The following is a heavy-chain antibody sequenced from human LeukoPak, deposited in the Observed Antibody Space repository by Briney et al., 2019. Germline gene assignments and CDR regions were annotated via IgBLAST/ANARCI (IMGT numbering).Heavy chain of an antibody. CDR2: ISYDGEKT. Sequence: GGSLRLSCAASGFTFSSSGMHWVRQAPGKGLEWVAVISYDGEKTYYGDSVKGRFTISRDNSKNTLFLHMNSPRVDDTAVYYCAKVPPTSVTREGMDVWGQGTMVRVSS. V-gene: IGHV3-30*18. CDR3: AKVPPTSVTREGMDV. J-gene: IGHJ6*02. D-gene: IGHD4-17*01. CDR1: GFTFSSSG.